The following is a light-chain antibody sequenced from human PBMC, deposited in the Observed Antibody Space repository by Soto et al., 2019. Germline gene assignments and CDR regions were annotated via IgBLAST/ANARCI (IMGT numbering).Light chain of an antibody. J-gene: IGKJ2*03. V-gene: IGKV3-20*01. CDR2: ATS. Sequence: EIVLTQSPGTLSLSPGETATLSCGASQSIGRAYLAWYQQKLGQAPRLLIYATSSRATGVPDRFSGSGSGTDFTLTITRLEPEDFAVYYCQQYGSSKYSFGQGTKLEIK. CDR1: QSIGRAY. CDR3: QQYGSSKYS.